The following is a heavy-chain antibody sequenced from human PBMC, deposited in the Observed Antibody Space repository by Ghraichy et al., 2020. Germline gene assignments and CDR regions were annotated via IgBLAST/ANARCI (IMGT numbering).Heavy chain of an antibody. V-gene: IGHV3-23*01. CDR2: ISGNGGGT. J-gene: IGHJ4*02. D-gene: IGHD5-12*01. CDR1: GFTFTRYA. CDR3: AKYRIYIGNDLGFDS. Sequence: GGSLRLSCAASGFTFTRYAMSWVRQAPGKGLEWVSGISGNGGGTFYADSVKGRFTISRDNSKNTLYLRMNSLRVEDTAVYKCAKYRIYIGNDLGFDSWGQGTLLTVSS.